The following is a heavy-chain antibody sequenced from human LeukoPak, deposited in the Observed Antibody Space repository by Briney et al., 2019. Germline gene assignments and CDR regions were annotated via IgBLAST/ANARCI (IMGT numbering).Heavy chain of an antibody. J-gene: IGHJ4*02. V-gene: IGHV1-24*01. Sequence: ASVKVSCKVSGYTLTELSMHWVRQAPGKGLEWMGGFDPEDGETIYAQKFQGRVTMTEDTSTDTAYMELSSLRSEDTAVYYCATDSGYYYGSGSYSYWGQGTLVTVSS. CDR3: ATDSGYYYGSGSYSY. CDR2: FDPEDGET. D-gene: IGHD3-10*01. CDR1: GYTLTELS.